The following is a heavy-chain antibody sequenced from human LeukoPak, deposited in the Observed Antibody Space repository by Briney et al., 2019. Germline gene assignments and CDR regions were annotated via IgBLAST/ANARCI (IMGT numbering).Heavy chain of an antibody. CDR3: ARGRGLGVVSPYFDY. Sequence: GGSLRLSCAASGFTFSSYAMNWVRQAPGKGLEWVSGISSSGGSTYYADSVKGRFTISRDNSKNIVSLQMNNLRAEDTAVYYCARGRGLGVVSPYFDYWGQGTLVTVSS. V-gene: IGHV3-23*01. D-gene: IGHD3-3*01. CDR1: GFTFSSYA. CDR2: ISSSGGST. J-gene: IGHJ4*02.